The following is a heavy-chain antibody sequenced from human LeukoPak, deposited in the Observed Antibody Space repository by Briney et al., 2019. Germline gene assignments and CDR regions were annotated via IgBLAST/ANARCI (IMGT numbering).Heavy chain of an antibody. Sequence: AAVTVSFKSSGYTFTSYGISWVRQAPAQGLEWMGWISAYNGNTNYAQKLQGRVTMTTDTSTSTAYMELRSLRSDDTAVYYCARDRSGSGYVVYWGQGTLVTVSS. D-gene: IGHD3-22*01. CDR1: GYTFTSYG. CDR3: ARDRSGSGYVVY. J-gene: IGHJ4*02. CDR2: ISAYNGNT. V-gene: IGHV1-18*01.